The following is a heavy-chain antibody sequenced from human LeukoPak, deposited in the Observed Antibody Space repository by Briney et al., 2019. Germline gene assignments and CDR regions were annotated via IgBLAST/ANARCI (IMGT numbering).Heavy chain of an antibody. CDR3: ARDSSSWYNFDY. Sequence: PGGSLRLSCAASGFTFSSYAMSWVRQAPGKGLEWVSAISGSGGSTYYADSVKGRFTISRDNAKNSLYLQMNSLRAEDTAVYYCARDSSSWYNFDYWGQGTLVTVSS. V-gene: IGHV3-23*01. CDR1: GFTFSSYA. CDR2: ISGSGGST. D-gene: IGHD6-13*01. J-gene: IGHJ4*02.